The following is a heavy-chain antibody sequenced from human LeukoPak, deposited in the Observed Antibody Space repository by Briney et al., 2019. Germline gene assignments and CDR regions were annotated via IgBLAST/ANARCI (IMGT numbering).Heavy chain of an antibody. CDR1: GFTFSSYA. D-gene: IGHD2-2*01. Sequence: PGGSLRLSCAASGFTFSSYAMSWVRQAPGKGLEWVSGISGSGGSTYYADSVKGRFTISRDNAKNTLYLQMNSLRAEDTALYFCARHCTSTSCYDYWGQGTLVTVSS. J-gene: IGHJ4*02. CDR3: ARHCTSTSCYDY. CDR2: ISGSGGST. V-gene: IGHV3-23*01.